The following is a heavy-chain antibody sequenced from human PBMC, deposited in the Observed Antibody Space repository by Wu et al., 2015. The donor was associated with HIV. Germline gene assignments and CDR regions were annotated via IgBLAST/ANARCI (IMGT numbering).Heavy chain of an antibody. J-gene: IGHJ6*04. CDR3: ARGLLEAGSNNWGEIVPSYNLDV. CDR2: IIPIFGTA. Sequence: QVQLVQSGAEVKKPGSSVKVSCKASGGTFSSYAISWVRQAPGQGLEWMGGIIPIFGTANYAQKFQGRVTITADESTSTAYMELSSLRSEDTAVYYCARGLLEAGSNNWGEIVPSYNLDVWGNGTMVTVSS. D-gene: IGHD7-27*01. V-gene: IGHV1-69*12. CDR1: GGTFSSYA.